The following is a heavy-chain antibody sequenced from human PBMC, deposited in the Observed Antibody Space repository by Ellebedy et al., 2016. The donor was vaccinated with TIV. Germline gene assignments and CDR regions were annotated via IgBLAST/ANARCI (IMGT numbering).Heavy chain of an antibody. J-gene: IGHJ4*02. V-gene: IGHV3-74*01. CDR2: IDNYGRIT. D-gene: IGHD6-19*01. CDR1: GFTFSSYW. CDR3: GRDLSEGADI. Sequence: GGSLRLSCAVSGFTFSSYWMHWVRQAPGKGLVWVSRIDNYGRITNYADSVEGRVTISRDNAKNTLYLQMHGLRAEDTAVYYCGRDLSEGADIWGQGTLVTVAS.